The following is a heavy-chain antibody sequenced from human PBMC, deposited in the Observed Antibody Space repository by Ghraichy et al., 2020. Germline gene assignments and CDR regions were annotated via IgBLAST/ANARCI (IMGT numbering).Heavy chain of an antibody. CDR1: GFTFSSYW. J-gene: IGHJ4*03. V-gene: IGHV3-7*01. CDR3: ARVLLMVYAMVDYFDY. D-gene: IGHD2-8*01. CDR2: IKQDGSEK. Sequence: GGSLRLSCAASGFTFSSYWMSWVRQAPGKGLEWVANIKQDGSEKYYVDSVKGRFTISRDNAKNSLYLQMNSLRAEDTAVYYCARVLLMVYAMVDYFDYWGQGTTVTVSS.